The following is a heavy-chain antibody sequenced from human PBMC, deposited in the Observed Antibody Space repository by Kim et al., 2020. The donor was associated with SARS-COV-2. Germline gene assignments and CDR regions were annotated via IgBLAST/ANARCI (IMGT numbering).Heavy chain of an antibody. CDR2: IKRDGSEK. CDR3: ARRGPRWYSGSYSDY. Sequence: GGSLRLSCAASGFTFSSYGMSWVRQAPGKGLEWVANIKRDGSEKYYVDSVKGRFTISRDNAKNSLYLQMNSLRAEDTAVYYCARRGPRWYSGSYSDYWGQGTLLTVPS. V-gene: IGHV3-7*01. CDR1: GFTFSSYG. D-gene: IGHD1-26*01. J-gene: IGHJ4*02.